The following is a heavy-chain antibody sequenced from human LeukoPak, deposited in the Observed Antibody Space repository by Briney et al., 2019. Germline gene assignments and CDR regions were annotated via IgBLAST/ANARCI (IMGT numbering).Heavy chain of an antibody. J-gene: IGHJ4*02. CDR2: INPNSGGT. CDR1: GYTFTDQW. V-gene: IGHV1-2*02. D-gene: IGHD6-13*01. Sequence: ASVKVSCKASGYTFTDQWIHWVRQAPGQGLEWLGWINPNSGGTNHAQKFEGRIAMTTDTSINTGYMEMTRLTSDGTAVYYCARAHSSLRLYHFDYWGQGTLVTVSS. CDR3: ARAHSSLRLYHFDY.